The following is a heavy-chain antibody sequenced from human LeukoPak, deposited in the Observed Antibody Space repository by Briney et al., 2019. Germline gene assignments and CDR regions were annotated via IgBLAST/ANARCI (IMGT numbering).Heavy chain of an antibody. V-gene: IGHV3-21*01. Sequence: GGSLRLSCSASGFTFNGYSMDWVRQAPGKELEWVSFIGSSGGSISYADSVKGRFTISRENAKNSLYLQMSSLRAEDTAVYYCARACSSFSCGTRGGVYAVDIWGQGTMVTVSS. J-gene: IGHJ3*02. CDR1: GFTFNGYS. D-gene: IGHD2-2*01. CDR3: ARACSSFSCGTRGGVYAVDI. CDR2: IGSSGGSI.